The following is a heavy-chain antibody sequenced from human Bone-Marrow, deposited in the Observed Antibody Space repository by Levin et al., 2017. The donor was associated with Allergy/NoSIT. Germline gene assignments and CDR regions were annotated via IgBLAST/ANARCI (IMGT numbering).Heavy chain of an antibody. CDR1: GFTFSDYY. V-gene: IGHV3-11*01. Sequence: GSLRLSCAASGFTFSDYYMSWVRQAPGKGPEWISYISSSGTTTYYADSVKGRFTISRDNSKKSLELQMSSLRVEDTAVYYCTRGTISSSYLDWGQGTQVTVS. CDR2: ISSSGTTT. CDR3: TRGTISSSYLD. J-gene: IGHJ4*02. D-gene: IGHD2/OR15-2a*01.